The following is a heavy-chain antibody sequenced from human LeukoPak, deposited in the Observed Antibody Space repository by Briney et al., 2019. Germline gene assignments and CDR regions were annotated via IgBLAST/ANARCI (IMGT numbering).Heavy chain of an antibody. CDR3: ARDRFLEPVDY. CDR1: GFTVSSNY. J-gene: IGHJ4*02. Sequence: GGSLRLSCAASGFTVSSNYMSWVRQAPGKGLEWVAVISYDGSNKYYADSVKGRFTISRDNSKNTLYLQMNSLRAEDTAVYYCARDRFLEPVDYWGQGTLVTVSS. V-gene: IGHV3-30-3*01. D-gene: IGHD3-3*01. CDR2: ISYDGSNK.